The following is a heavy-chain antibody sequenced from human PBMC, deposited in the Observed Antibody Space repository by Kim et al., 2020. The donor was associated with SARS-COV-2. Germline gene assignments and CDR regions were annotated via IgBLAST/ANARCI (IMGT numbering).Heavy chain of an antibody. D-gene: IGHD3-10*01. V-gene: IGHV1-18*01. CDR2: ISAYNGNT. Sequence: ASVKVSCKASGYTFTSYGISWVRQAPGQGLEWMGWISAYNGNTNYAQKLQGRVTMTTDTSTSTAYMELRSLRSDDTAVYYCAREGAYYYGSGSYYYYYGMDVWGQGTTVTVSS. J-gene: IGHJ6*02. CDR1: GYTFTSYG. CDR3: AREGAYYYGSGSYYYYYGMDV.